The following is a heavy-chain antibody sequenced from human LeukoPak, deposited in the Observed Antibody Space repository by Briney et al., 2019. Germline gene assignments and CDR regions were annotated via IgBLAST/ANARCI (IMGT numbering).Heavy chain of an antibody. CDR1: GYSFTNYW. Sequence: GGSLKIPCQGSGYSFTNYWIGWVRHMPGKGLEWMGFIYPGDSDTRYSPSFKGQVTISADKSINTAYLQWSSLKASDTAMYYCARGTYSYGISDCWGQGTLVTVSS. J-gene: IGHJ4*02. V-gene: IGHV5-51*01. D-gene: IGHD5-18*01. CDR3: ARGTYSYGISDC. CDR2: IYPGDSDT.